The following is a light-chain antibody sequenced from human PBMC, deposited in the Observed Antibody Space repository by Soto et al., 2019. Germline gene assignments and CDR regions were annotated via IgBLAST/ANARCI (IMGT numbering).Light chain of an antibody. J-gene: IGLJ2*01. CDR3: LLYHGGAQHVV. Sequence: QAVVTQEPSPTVSPGGTVTLTCASSTGAVTTAYYPNWFQQKPGQAPTALIYSTSNKHSWTPARFSGSLLGGKAALTLSGVQPEDEADYYCLLYHGGAQHVVFGGGTKVTVL. CDR1: TGAVTTAYY. V-gene: IGLV7-43*01. CDR2: STS.